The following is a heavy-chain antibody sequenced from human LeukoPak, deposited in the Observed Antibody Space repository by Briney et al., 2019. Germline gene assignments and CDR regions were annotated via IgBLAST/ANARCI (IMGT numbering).Heavy chain of an antibody. CDR2: ISYDGSNE. J-gene: IGHJ4*02. D-gene: IGHD3-3*01. V-gene: IGHV3-30*18. CDR1: GFTFSSYG. CDR3: AKDHYWSIDY. Sequence: GGSLRLSCAASGFTFSSYGMHWVRQAPGKGLEWVALISYDGSNEYYADSVRGRFTISRDNSKFTLYMQMNSLRAEDTGVYYCAKDHYWSIDYWGRGTLVTVSS.